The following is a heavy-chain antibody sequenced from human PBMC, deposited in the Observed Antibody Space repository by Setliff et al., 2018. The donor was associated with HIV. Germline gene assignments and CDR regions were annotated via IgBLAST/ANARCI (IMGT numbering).Heavy chain of an antibody. CDR2: ISSSSTTI. D-gene: IGHD6-13*01. CDR1: GFAFQSYS. V-gene: IGHV3-48*01. CDR3: AKDPSDSSSWYYFHY. J-gene: IGHJ4*02. Sequence: GGSLRLSCAASGFAFQSYSVNWVRQAPGKGLEWLSYISSSSTTIYYAGSVKGRFTISRDNSKNTLYLQMNSLRADDTAVYYCAKDPSDSSSWYYFHYWGQGALVTVSS.